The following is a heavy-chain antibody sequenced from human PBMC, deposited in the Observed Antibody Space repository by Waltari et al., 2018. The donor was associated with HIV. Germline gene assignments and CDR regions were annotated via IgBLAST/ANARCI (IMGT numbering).Heavy chain of an antibody. CDR2: INPNSGGR. CDR3: AGDAIESLGITLY. CDR1: GYTCTGYS. Sequence: QVQLVQSGAGVTKPGASVKVSCNASGYTCTGYSMQWGRLAPGHGLEWMGGINPNSGGRNYAQKFQDRVTMDRDTSSRTAYLELSRLRADDTAVYYCAGDAIESLGITLYWGQGNLVTVSS. J-gene: IGHJ4*02. V-gene: IGHV1-2*02. D-gene: IGHD1-26*01.